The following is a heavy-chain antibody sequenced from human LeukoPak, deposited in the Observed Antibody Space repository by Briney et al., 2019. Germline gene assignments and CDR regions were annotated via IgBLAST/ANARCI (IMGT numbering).Heavy chain of an antibody. CDR2: ISAYNGNT. CDR3: ARDFPYYYDSSGYYRAHDY. D-gene: IGHD3-22*01. Sequence: SVKVSCKASGYTFTSYGISWVRQAPGQGLEWMGWISAYNGNTNYAQKLQGRVTMTTDTSTSTAYMELRSLRSDDTAVYYCARDFPYYYDSSGYYRAHDYWGQGTLVTVSS. CDR1: GYTFTSYG. V-gene: IGHV1-18*01. J-gene: IGHJ4*02.